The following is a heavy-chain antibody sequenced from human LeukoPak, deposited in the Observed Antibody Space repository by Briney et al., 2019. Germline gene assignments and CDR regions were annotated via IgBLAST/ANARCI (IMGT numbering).Heavy chain of an antibody. J-gene: IGHJ4*02. D-gene: IGHD4-17*01. CDR1: GYSFTIYD. CDR3: ARLTPYGAYGDY. V-gene: IGHV1-8*03. CDR2: MNPSSGNT. Sequence: ASVTVSCKASGYSFTIYDINWVGQVTGQGREWMGWMNPSSGNTGYAHKLQGRVPITRNTAITTDHLELKVLTSADAAVDYCARLTPYGAYGDYWGEGTLVTVSS.